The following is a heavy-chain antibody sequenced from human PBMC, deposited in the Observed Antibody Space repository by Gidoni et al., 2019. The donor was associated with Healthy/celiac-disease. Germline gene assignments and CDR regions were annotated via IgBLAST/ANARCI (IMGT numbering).Heavy chain of an antibody. V-gene: IGHV4-31*03. CDR1: GGSISMGGYY. CDR3: APGLGELSLSGGYFDY. Sequence: QVHLPESGPGLVKPSQTLSLTCTVSGGSISMGGYYWSWIRQPPGKGLEWIGYIYYCGSTYYNPSLTCRFTSSVDTSKNQFSLQLCSVTAAATAVYYCAPGLGELSLSGGYFDYWVQGILVTVSS. D-gene: IGHD3-16*02. J-gene: IGHJ4*02. CDR2: IYYCGST.